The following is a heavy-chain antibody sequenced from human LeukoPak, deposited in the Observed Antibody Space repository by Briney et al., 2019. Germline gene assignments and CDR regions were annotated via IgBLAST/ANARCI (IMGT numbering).Heavy chain of an antibody. J-gene: IGHJ5*02. CDR2: ISYGNT. CDR1: GGSLSTYY. CDR3: ARDKAHSYGRYFDP. D-gene: IGHD5-18*01. Sequence: SETLSLTCSLSGGSLSTYYWNWIRQTPGKGLEWIGHISYGNTDYNPSLKSRVTISVDTSKNQFSLKLTSVTAAGTAVYYCARDKAHSYGRYFDPWGQGALVTVSS. V-gene: IGHV4-59*01.